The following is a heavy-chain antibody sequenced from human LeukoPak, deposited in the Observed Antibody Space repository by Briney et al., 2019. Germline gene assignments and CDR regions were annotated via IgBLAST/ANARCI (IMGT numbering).Heavy chain of an antibody. D-gene: IGHD1-26*01. CDR3: AKARDSANYYFDS. J-gene: IGHJ4*01. Sequence: AGGSPRLSCLGSGFPFRSYDMHWVRQAPGKGPEWVAYIQDEGIGKNYGDSVKGRFDISRDNSKNTVYLDMASLTVADTALYYCAKARDSANYYFDSWGHGTLVIVSS. CDR2: IQDEGIGK. V-gene: IGHV3-30*02. CDR1: GFPFRSYD.